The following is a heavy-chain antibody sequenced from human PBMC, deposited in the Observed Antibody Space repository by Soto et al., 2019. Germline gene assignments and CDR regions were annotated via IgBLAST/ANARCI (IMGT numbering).Heavy chain of an antibody. CDR1: GGIFHGYG. CDR2: IRFDGSNE. D-gene: IGHD1-7*01. V-gene: IGHV3-33*01. J-gene: IGHJ4*02. Sequence: QEQLVESGGGVVQPGTSLRLSCAVPGGIFHGYGMHWVRQTPGKGLAWEAIIRFDGSNEEYADSVKGRFTISRDNSKNTLYLQMNTLGAEDTAVYYCARDGIGGTVFRGYLDYWGRGTVVTVSS. CDR3: ARDGIGGTVFRGYLDY.